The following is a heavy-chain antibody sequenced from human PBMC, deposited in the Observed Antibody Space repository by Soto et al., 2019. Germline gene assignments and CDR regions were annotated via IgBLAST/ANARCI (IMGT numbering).Heavy chain of an antibody. V-gene: IGHV4-59*01. CDR3: ARDRFKYYYDSSGYWGSDAFDI. CDR1: GASISGYY. D-gene: IGHD3-22*01. J-gene: IGHJ3*02. Sequence: SETLSLTCAVSGASISGYYWSWIRQSPGKGLEWIGYIYYTGSTDYNPSLKSRVTISIDTSKNQFSLNLSSVTAADTAVYYCARDRFKYYYDSSGYWGSDAFDIWGQGTMVT. CDR2: IYYTGST.